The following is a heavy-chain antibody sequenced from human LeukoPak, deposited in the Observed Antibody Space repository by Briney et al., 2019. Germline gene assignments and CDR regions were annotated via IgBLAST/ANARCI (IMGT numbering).Heavy chain of an antibody. Sequence: SETLSLTCTVSGGSLSNYYWSWIRQPPGKGPEWMGYRYHSGSSNYNPSLKGRVTISVDTSKNQFSLKLSSVTAADTAVYCCARAFTIFGVVIRYYFDYWGQGTLVTVSS. J-gene: IGHJ4*02. CDR1: GGSLSNYY. CDR3: ARAFTIFGVVIRYYFDY. V-gene: IGHV4-59*12. D-gene: IGHD3-3*01. CDR2: RYHSGSS.